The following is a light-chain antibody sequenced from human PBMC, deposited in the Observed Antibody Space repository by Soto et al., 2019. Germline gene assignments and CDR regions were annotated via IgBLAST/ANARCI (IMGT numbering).Light chain of an antibody. CDR1: QSVSSSY. CDR3: QQSQYWPPIN. CDR2: GAS. J-gene: IGKJ5*01. Sequence: EIVLTHSPGTLSFSPLERATLSFRSSQSVSSSYLAWYQQKPGQAPRLLIYGASSRATGIPDRFSGSGSGTDFTLTISRLEPEDFAVYYCQQSQYWPPINFGQGTRLEIK. V-gene: IGKV3-20*01.